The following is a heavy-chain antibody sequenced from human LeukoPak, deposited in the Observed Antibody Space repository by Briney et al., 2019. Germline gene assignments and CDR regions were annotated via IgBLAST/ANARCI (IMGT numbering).Heavy chain of an antibody. V-gene: IGHV3-53*05. CDR1: GGSFSGYY. CDR3: ARDPGGGPTHGY. J-gene: IGHJ4*02. CDR2: IYSDGST. Sequence: ETLSLTCAVYGGSFSGYYWSWIRQPPGKGLEWVSVIYSDGSTYYADSVKARFTISRDNSKNTLYLRMNSLRADDTAVYYCARDPGGGPTHGYWGQGTLVTVSS. D-gene: IGHD1-26*01.